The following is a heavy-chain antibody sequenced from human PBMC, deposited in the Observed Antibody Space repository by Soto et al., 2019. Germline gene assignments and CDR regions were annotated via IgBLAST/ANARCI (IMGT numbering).Heavy chain of an antibody. CDR1: GFTFSDYD. D-gene: IGHD1-1*01. V-gene: IGHV3-13*01. CDR3: ARGTVKGYYYGMDV. J-gene: IGHJ6*02. CDR2: IGTAGDA. Sequence: GSLRLSCAASGFTFSDYDMHWVRQTTGKRLEWVSIIGTAGDAYYPGSVKGRFTISRENGKNSLRLQMNSLRAGDTAVYYCARGTVKGYYYGMDVWGQGTTVTVSS.